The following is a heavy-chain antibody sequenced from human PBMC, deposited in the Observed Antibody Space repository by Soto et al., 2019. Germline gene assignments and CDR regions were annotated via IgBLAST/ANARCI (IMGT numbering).Heavy chain of an antibody. Sequence: GAAVKVSCKASGYTFTSYYMHWVRQAPGQGLEWMGIINPSGGSTSYAQKFQGRVTMTRDTSTSTVCMELSSLRSEDTAVYYCARGRVNLVAGNRRGWFDPWGQGTLVTVSS. CDR3: ARGRVNLVAGNRRGWFDP. D-gene: IGHD2-15*01. V-gene: IGHV1-46*01. CDR2: INPSGGST. J-gene: IGHJ5*02. CDR1: GYTFTSYY.